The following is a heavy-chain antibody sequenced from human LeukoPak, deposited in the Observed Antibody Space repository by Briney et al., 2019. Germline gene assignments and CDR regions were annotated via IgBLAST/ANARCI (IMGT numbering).Heavy chain of an antibody. CDR1: GFTFSSYA. V-gene: IGHV3-23*01. J-gene: IGHJ4*02. Sequence: PGGSLRLSCAASGFTFSSYAMNWVRQAPGKGLEWVSAISGSGGSTYYADSVKGRFTIFRDNSKNTLYLQMNSLRAEDTALYYCAKRGRGKVGADDYWGQGTLVTVSS. D-gene: IGHD1-26*01. CDR2: ISGSGGST. CDR3: AKRGRGKVGADDY.